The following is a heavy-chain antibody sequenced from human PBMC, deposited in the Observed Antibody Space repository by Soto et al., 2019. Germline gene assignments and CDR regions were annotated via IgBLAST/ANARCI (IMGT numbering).Heavy chain of an antibody. CDR1: GGSISSYY. Sequence: SETLSLTCTVSGGSISSYYWSWIRQPPGKGLEWIGYIYYSGSTNYNPSLKSRVTISVDTSKNQFSLKPSSVTAADTAVYYCARRYGGNLDYWGQGTLVTVSS. CDR3: ARRYGGNLDY. V-gene: IGHV4-59*08. J-gene: IGHJ4*02. D-gene: IGHD1-26*01. CDR2: IYYSGST.